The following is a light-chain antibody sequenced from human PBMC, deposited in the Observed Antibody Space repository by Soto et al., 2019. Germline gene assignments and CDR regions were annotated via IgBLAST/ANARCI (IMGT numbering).Light chain of an antibody. J-gene: IGKJ1*01. CDR2: KAS. V-gene: IGKV1-6*01. CDR1: QGIRND. Sequence: AIQMTQSPSSLSASVVDRVTITCRASQGIRNDLGWYQQKPGKAPKLLIYKASSLQSGVPSRFSGSGSGTEFTLTISSLQPEDFATYFCQQSYNIPRATFGQGTKVDIK. CDR3: QQSYNIPRAT.